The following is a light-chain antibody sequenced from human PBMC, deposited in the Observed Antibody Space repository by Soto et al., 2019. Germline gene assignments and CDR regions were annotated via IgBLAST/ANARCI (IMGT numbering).Light chain of an antibody. V-gene: IGLV1-47*01. CDR1: SSNIGSNY. J-gene: IGLJ1*01. Sequence: SVLTQPPSASGTPGQRVTISCSGSSSNIGSNYVYWYQQLPGTAPKVLIYRNNQRPSGVPYRFSGSKSGTSASLAISGLRSEDEADYYCAAWDDSLSGSYVFGKGTKVTVL. CDR3: AAWDDSLSGSYV. CDR2: RNN.